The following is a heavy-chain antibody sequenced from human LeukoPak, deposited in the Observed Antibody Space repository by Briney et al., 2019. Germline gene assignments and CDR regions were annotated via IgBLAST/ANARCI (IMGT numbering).Heavy chain of an antibody. V-gene: IGHV1-24*01. D-gene: IGHD3-22*01. CDR3: ATARGPLDSSGYYDY. Sequence: ASGKVSCKVSGYTLTELSMHWVRQAPGKGLEWRGGFDPEDGETIYAQKFQGRVTMTEDTSTDTAYMQLSSLRSEDTAVYYCATARGPLDSSGYYDYWGQGTLVTVYS. J-gene: IGHJ4*02. CDR1: GYTLTELS. CDR2: FDPEDGET.